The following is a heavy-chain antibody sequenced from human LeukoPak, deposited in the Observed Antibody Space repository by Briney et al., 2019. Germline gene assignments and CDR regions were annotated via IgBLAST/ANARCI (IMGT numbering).Heavy chain of an antibody. V-gene: IGHV1-8*02. Sequence: ASVKVSCKASGYTFTGYYMHWVRQAPGQGLEWMGWMNPNSGNTGYAQKFQGRVTMTRNTSISTDYMELSSLRSEDTAVYYCARVETGDSDYWGQGTLVTVSS. CDR2: MNPNSGNT. J-gene: IGHJ4*02. D-gene: IGHD1-1*01. CDR1: GYTFTGYY. CDR3: ARVETGDSDY.